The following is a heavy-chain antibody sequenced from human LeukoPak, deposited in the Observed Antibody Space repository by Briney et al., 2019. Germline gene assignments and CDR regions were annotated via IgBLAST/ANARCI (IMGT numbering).Heavy chain of an antibody. CDR2: IYYTGNT. J-gene: IGHJ4*02. CDR1: GGSISGSY. Sequence: PSETLSLTCTVSGGSISGSYWSWIRQPPGKGLEWIGYIYYTGNTDYNPSLRSRVTISMDTSENQFSLRLTSVTAADTAVYYCARHPFSTPFDYWGQGTLVTVSS. D-gene: IGHD2/OR15-2a*01. V-gene: IGHV4-59*08. CDR3: ARHPFSTPFDY.